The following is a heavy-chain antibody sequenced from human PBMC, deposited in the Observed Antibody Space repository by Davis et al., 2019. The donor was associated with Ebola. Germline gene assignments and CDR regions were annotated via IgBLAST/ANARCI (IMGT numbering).Heavy chain of an antibody. V-gene: IGHV1-18*01. CDR2: ISAYNGNT. CDR1: GYTFTSYD. CDR3: ARDLDSPAMGYNWFDP. D-gene: IGHD5-18*01. Sequence: AASVKVSCKASGYTFTSYDINWVRQATGQGLEWMGWISAYNGNTNYAQKFQGRVTITADRSTSTAYMELSSLRSEDTAVYYCARDLDSPAMGYNWFDPWGQGTLVTVSS. J-gene: IGHJ5*02.